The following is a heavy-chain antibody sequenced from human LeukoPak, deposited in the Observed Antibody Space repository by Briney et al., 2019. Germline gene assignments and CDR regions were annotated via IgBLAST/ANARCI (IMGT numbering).Heavy chain of an antibody. CDR1: GGSISSGGYY. Sequence: SQTLSLTCTVSGGSISSGGYYWSWIRQHPGKGLEWIGYIYYSGSTYYNPSLKSRVTISVDTSKNQFSLKLSSVTAADTAVYYCASSPYDYVWGSYRYTHVYFDYWGQGTLVTVSS. CDR3: ASSPYDYVWGSYRYTHVYFDY. J-gene: IGHJ4*02. D-gene: IGHD3-16*02. CDR2: IYYSGST. V-gene: IGHV4-31*03.